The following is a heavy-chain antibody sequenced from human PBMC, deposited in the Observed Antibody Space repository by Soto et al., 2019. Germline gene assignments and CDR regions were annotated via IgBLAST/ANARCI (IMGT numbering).Heavy chain of an antibody. CDR1: GGTFSSYA. Sequence: QVQLVQSGAEVKKPGSSVKVSCKASGGTFSSYAISWVRQAPGQGLEWMGGIIPIFGTANYAQKFQGRVTITADESTSTAYMELSSLRSEDTAVYYCARLPGYCSGGSCYLPGYWGQGTLVTVSS. CDR3: ARLPGYCSGGSCYLPGY. CDR2: IIPIFGTA. J-gene: IGHJ4*02. V-gene: IGHV1-69*01. D-gene: IGHD2-15*01.